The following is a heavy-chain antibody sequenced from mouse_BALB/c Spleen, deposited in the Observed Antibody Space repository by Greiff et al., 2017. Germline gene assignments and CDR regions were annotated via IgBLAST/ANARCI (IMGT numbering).Heavy chain of an antibody. D-gene: IGHD1-1*01. CDR2: INPDSSTI. J-gene: IGHJ1*01. CDR3: ARPSYYGSSYGYFDV. Sequence: EVKLQESGGGLVQPGGSLKLSCAASGFDFSRYWMSWVRQAPGKGLEWIGEINPDSSTINYTPSLKDKFIISRDNAKNTLYLQMSKVRSEDTALYYCARPSYYGSSYGYFDVWGAGTTVTVSS. CDR1: GFDFSRYW. V-gene: IGHV4-1*02.